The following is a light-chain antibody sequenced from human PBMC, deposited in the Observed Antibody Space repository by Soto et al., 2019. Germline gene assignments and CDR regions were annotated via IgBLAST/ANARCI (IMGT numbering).Light chain of an antibody. V-gene: IGKV3-20*01. CDR2: GAS. CDR1: QGFGSSY. Sequence: EIVLTQSPGTLSLSPGERATLSCRASQGFGSSYLAWYQQKPGQAPRLLMYGASSRAAGITDRFSGSGSGTDFTLTISRLEPEDLAVYYCQQYALSQYTFGQGARLEIK. CDR3: QQYALSQYT. J-gene: IGKJ2*01.